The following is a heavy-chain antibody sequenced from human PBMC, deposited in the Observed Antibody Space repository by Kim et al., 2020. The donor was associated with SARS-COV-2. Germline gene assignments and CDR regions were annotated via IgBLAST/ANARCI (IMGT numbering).Heavy chain of an antibody. Sequence: GGSLRLSCAASGFTFSSYWMSWVRQAPGKGLEWVANIKQDGSEKYYVDSVKGRFTISRDNAKNSLYLQMNSLRAEDTAVYYCAREAGDYGLLYYYYYYGMDVWGQGTTVTVSS. J-gene: IGHJ6*02. V-gene: IGHV3-7*01. CDR1: GFTFSSYW. CDR2: IKQDGSEK. CDR3: AREAGDYGLLYYYYYYGMDV. D-gene: IGHD4-17*01.